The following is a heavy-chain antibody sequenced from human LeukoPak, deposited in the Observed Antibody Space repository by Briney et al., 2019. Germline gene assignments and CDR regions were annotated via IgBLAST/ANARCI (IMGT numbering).Heavy chain of an antibody. CDR1: EFTVTSNY. D-gene: IGHD6-13*01. V-gene: IGHV3-53*01. CDR3: ARHIATTGPDTFDI. J-gene: IGHJ3*02. CDR2: IYSGGST. Sequence: PGGSLRLSCAASEFTVTSNYMSWVRQAPGKGLEWVSVIYSGGSTYYADSVKGRFTISRDNSKNTLYLQMNSLRAEDTAVYYCARHIATTGPDTFDIWGQGTMVTVSS.